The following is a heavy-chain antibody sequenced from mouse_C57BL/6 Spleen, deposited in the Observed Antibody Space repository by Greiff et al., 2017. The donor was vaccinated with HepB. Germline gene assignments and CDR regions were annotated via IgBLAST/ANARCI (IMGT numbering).Heavy chain of an antibody. CDR3: ARGDYDYWFAY. V-gene: IGHV5-17*01. Sequence: EVQLVESGGGLVKPGGSLKLSCAASGFTFSDYGMHWVRQAPEKGLEWVAYISSGSSTIYYADTVKGRFTISRDNAKNTLFLQMTSLRSEDTAMYYCARGDYDYWFAYWGQGTLVTVSA. CDR1: GFTFSDYG. D-gene: IGHD2-4*01. J-gene: IGHJ3*01. CDR2: ISSGSSTI.